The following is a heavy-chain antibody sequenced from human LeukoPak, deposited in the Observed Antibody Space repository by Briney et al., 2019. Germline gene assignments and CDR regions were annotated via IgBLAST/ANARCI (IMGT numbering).Heavy chain of an antibody. D-gene: IGHD4-17*01. CDR1: GDSVSSNSAT. Sequence: SQTLSLTCATSGDSVSSNSATWDWIRQSPSRGLEWLGRTYYRSKWYNDYAVSVKSRITISPDTSKNQFSLQLNSVTPEDTAVYYCARRPTTSQAFDYWGQGTLVTVSS. V-gene: IGHV6-1*01. J-gene: IGHJ4*02. CDR3: ARRPTTSQAFDY. CDR2: TYYRSKWYN.